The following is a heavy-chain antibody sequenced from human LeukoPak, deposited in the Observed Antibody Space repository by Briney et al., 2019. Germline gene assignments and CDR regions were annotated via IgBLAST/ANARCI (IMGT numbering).Heavy chain of an antibody. V-gene: IGHV4-4*07. CDR3: ARVGSSSWPSSGYYYYMDV. Sequence: SETLSLTCTVSGGSISSYYWSWIRQPAGKGLEWIGRIYTSGSTNYNPSLKSRVTISVDTSKNQFSLKLSSVTAADTAVYYCARVGSSSWPSSGYYYYMDVWGKGTTVTVSS. CDR1: GGSISSYY. D-gene: IGHD6-13*01. CDR2: IYTSGST. J-gene: IGHJ6*03.